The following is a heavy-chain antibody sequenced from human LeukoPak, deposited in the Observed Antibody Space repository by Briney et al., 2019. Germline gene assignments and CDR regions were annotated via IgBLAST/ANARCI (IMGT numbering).Heavy chain of an antibody. CDR3: AKAVGIAAAGNWFDP. J-gene: IGHJ5*02. Sequence: GGSLRLSCAASGFTFDDYAMHWVRQAPGKGLEWVSGISWNSGSIGYADSVKGRFTISRDNAKNSLYLQMNSLRAEDTALYYCAKAVGIAAAGNWFDPWDQGTLVTVSS. CDR1: GFTFDDYA. CDR2: ISWNSGSI. D-gene: IGHD6-13*01. V-gene: IGHV3-9*01.